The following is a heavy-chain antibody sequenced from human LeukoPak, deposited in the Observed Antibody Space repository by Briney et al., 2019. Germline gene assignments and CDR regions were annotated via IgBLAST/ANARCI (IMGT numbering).Heavy chain of an antibody. J-gene: IGHJ4*02. CDR1: GGTFSSYA. V-gene: IGHV1-69*01. D-gene: IGHD5-24*01. CDR3: ARAWRDGYNLFDY. CDR2: IIPIFGTA. Sequence: GASVKVSCKASGGTFSSYAISWVRQAPGQGLEWMGGIIPIFGTANYAQKFQGRVTITADESTSTAYMELSSLRPEDTAVYYCARAWRDGYNLFDYWGQGTLVTVSS.